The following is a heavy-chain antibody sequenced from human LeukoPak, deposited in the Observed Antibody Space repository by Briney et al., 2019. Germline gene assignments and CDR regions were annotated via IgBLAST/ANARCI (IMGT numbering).Heavy chain of an antibody. Sequence: GGSLRLSCAASGFTVSSNYMSWVRQAPGKGLEWVSVIYSGDDTYYADSVKGRFTISRDNSKNMIYLEMSSLKAEDTAVYYCAKERSLEIAVAGTIFDYWGQGTLVTVSS. CDR2: IYSGDDT. V-gene: IGHV3-66*01. D-gene: IGHD6-19*01. CDR3: AKERSLEIAVAGTIFDY. CDR1: GFTVSSNY. J-gene: IGHJ4*02.